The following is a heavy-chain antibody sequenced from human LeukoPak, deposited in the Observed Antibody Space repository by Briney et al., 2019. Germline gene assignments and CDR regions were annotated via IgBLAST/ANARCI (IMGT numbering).Heavy chain of an antibody. J-gene: IGHJ4*02. D-gene: IGHD2-15*01. V-gene: IGHV1-2*02. CDR1: GYTFTGYY. CDR3: ARPYCSGGSCHDYFDY. CDR2: INPHTGGT. Sequence: ASVKDSCKASGYTFTGYYMHWVRQAPGQGLEWMGWINPHTGGTNYAQKFQGRVTMTRDTSISTAYMELGGLTSDDTAVYYCARPYCSGGSCHDYFDYWGQGTLVTVSS.